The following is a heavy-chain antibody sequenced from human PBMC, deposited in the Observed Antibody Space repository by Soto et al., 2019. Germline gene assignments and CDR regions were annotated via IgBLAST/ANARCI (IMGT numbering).Heavy chain of an antibody. D-gene: IGHD3-16*01. J-gene: IGHJ5*02. CDR1: GYTFTSYG. Sequence: SLKVSFKASGYTFTSYGISWVRQAPGQGLEWMGWISAYNGNTNYAQKPQGRVTMTTDTSTSTAYMELRSLRSDDTAVYYCARDPSPYRLGPSWFGPWVQGTLVSVSS. V-gene: IGHV1-18*01. CDR3: ARDPSPYRLGPSWFGP. CDR2: ISAYNGNT.